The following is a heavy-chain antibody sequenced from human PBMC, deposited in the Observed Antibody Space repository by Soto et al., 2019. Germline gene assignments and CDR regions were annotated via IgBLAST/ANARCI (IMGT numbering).Heavy chain of an antibody. J-gene: IGHJ5*02. CDR2: IIPFSGAA. V-gene: IGHV1-69*01. CDR3: ARVWVTTVTACFDL. Sequence: QVQLVQSGAEVKKPGSSVKVSCKPFGGTLSSYAITWMRQAPGQGLEWMGGIIPFSGAANYAQKFQGRVTITADESTNTAYMDLSSLRSEDTAVYFCARVWVTTVTACFDLWGQGTLVTVSS. D-gene: IGHD4-17*01. CDR1: GGTLSSYA.